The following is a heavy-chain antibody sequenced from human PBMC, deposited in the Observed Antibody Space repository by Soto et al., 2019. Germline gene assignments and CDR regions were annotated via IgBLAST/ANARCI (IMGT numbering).Heavy chain of an antibody. J-gene: IGHJ1*01. D-gene: IGHD3-22*01. Sequence: GESLKISCKGSGYSFTSYWIGWVRQMPGKGLEWMGIIYPGDSDTRYSPSFQGQVTISADKSISTAYLQWSSLKASDTAMYYCARSYYYDSSGYYLWELGYFQQWGQGTLVTVSS. CDR3: ARSYYYDSSGYYLWELGYFQQ. CDR2: IYPGDSDT. CDR1: GYSFTSYW. V-gene: IGHV5-51*01.